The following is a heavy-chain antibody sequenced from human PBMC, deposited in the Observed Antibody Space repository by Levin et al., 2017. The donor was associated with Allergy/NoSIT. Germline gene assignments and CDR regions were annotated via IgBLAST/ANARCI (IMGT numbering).Heavy chain of an antibody. CDR3: ATHRPSSGTLYYVDY. V-gene: IGHV4-39*01. CDR1: GASISSSHFY. J-gene: IGHJ4*02. D-gene: IGHD3-16*01. Sequence: KSSETLSLTCAVSGASISSSHFYWGWIRQPPGKGPEWIGSIFHSGNTYYNPSLKSRVTISVDTSKNQFSLRLSSVTAADTAVYYCATHRPSSGTLYYVDYWGQGTLVTVSS. CDR2: IFHSGNT.